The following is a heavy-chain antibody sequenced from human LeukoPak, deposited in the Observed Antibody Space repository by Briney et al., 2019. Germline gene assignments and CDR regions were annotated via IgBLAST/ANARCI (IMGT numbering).Heavy chain of an antibody. V-gene: IGHV3-23*01. Sequence: GGSLRLSCAASGFNFSTYAMSWVRQAPGKGLEWVSGIGGSVGSTYYADSVKGRFTISRDNSKNTLYLQVNSLKTEDTAVYYCTRTQYCGAGRCYSDYFDSWGQGTLVTVSS. CDR1: GFNFSTYA. D-gene: IGHD2-15*01. CDR3: TRTQYCGAGRCYSDYFDS. CDR2: IGGSVGST. J-gene: IGHJ4*02.